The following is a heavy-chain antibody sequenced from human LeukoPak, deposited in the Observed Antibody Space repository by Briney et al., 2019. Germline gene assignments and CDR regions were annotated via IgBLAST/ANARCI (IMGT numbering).Heavy chain of an antibody. CDR1: GDSVSSNSVT. CDR2: TYYRSTWYN. J-gene: IGHJ4*02. D-gene: IGHD6-19*01. CDR3: ARTIAVAGYFDY. V-gene: IGHV6-1*01. Sequence: SRTLSLTCAISGDSVSSNSVTWNWIRQSPSRGLEWLGRTYYRSTWYNDYAVSVRGRITVDPDTSKNQFSLHLNSVTPEDTAVYYCARTIAVAGYFDYWGQGTLVTVSS.